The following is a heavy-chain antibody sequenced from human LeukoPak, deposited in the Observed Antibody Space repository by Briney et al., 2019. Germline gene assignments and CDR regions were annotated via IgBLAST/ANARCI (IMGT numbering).Heavy chain of an antibody. CDR1: GFTFSSYT. V-gene: IGHV3-30-3*01. J-gene: IGHJ5*02. CDR2: ISYDGSNK. D-gene: IGHD3-3*01. Sequence: PGGSLRLSCAAPGFTFSSYTIHWVRQAPGKGLEWVTIISYDGSNKYYADSVKGRFTISRDNSKNTLYLQMNSLRAEDTAVCYCARGGQGYDLNWFDPWGQGTLVTVSS. CDR3: ARGGQGYDLNWFDP.